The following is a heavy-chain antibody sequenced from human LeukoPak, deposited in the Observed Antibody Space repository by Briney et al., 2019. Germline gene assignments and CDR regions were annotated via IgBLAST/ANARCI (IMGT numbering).Heavy chain of an antibody. V-gene: IGHV1-69*06. Sequence: SVKVSCKASGGTFSSYAISWVRQAPGQGLEWMGGIIPVFGTANYAQKFQGRVTITADKSTSTAYMELSSLGSEDTAVYYCARHITMVRGVIGSYYYYGVDVWGKGTTVTVSS. CDR3: ARHITMVRGVIGSYYYYGVDV. CDR1: GGTFSSYA. D-gene: IGHD3-10*01. J-gene: IGHJ6*04. CDR2: IIPVFGTA.